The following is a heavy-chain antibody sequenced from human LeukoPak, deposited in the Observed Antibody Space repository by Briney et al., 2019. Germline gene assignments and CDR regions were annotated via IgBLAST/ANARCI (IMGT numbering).Heavy chain of an antibody. V-gene: IGHV3-33*01. CDR1: GFTFSTYG. CDR2: IWYEGSNK. Sequence: GGSLRLSCVASGFTFSTYGMHWVRQAPGKGLEWVAVIWYEGSNKYYADSVKGRFTISRDNSKNTVYLQMNSLRAEDTAVYYCARGYDYGDYFDYWGQGTLVTVSA. D-gene: IGHD4-17*01. CDR3: ARGYDYGDYFDY. J-gene: IGHJ4*02.